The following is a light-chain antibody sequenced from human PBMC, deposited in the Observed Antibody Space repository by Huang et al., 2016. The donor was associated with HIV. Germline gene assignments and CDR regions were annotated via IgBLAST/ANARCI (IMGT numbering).Light chain of an antibody. J-gene: IGKJ1*01. Sequence: EIVLTQSPGTLSLSPGERATLSCRASQSVSSSYLAWYQQKPGQAPRLLSYSASSRATGIPDRFSGRGSGTDFTLTISRLEPEDFAVYYCQQYGSSPTFGQGTKVEIK. CDR3: QQYGSSPT. V-gene: IGKV3-20*01. CDR2: SAS. CDR1: QSVSSSY.